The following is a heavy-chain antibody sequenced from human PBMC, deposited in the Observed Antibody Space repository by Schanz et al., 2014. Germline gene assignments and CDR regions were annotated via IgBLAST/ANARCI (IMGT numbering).Heavy chain of an antibody. CDR2: VSRSTPDI. D-gene: IGHD5-18*01. Sequence: EVQLLESGGGLVQPGGSLRLSCEASGFSFGNYGMNWVRQAPGKGLEWVSYVSRSTPDIYYADSVKGRFTMSRDNAKNSVFLQMNSLRAEDTAVYYCVRVSFADPRLYRGMDRDIDYWGQGTLVTVSS. CDR1: GFSFGNYG. J-gene: IGHJ4*02. CDR3: VRVSFADPRLYRGMDRDIDY. V-gene: IGHV3-48*01.